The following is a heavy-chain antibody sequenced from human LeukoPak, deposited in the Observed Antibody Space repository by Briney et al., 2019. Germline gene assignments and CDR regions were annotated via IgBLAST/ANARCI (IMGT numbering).Heavy chain of an antibody. CDR3: AGGYCSSTSCYQFYGYFQH. J-gene: IGHJ1*01. V-gene: IGHV1-69*13. CDR2: IIPIFGTA. D-gene: IGHD2-2*01. CDR1: GGTFSSYA. Sequence: GASVKVSCKASGGTFSSYAISWVRQAPGQGLEWMGGIIPIFGTANYAQKFQGRVTITADESTRTAYMELSSLRSEDTAVHYCAGGYCSSTSCYQFYGYFQHWGQGTLVTVSS.